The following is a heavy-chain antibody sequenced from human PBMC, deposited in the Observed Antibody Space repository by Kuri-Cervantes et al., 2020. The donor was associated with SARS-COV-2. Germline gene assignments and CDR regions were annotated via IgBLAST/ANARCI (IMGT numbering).Heavy chain of an antibody. D-gene: IGHD3-3*01. CDR2: MSYDGSNK. CDR3: AKDFGISQRRFGVVNALFDY. Sequence: GESLKISCAASGFTFSSYGMHWVRQAPGKGLEWVAVMSYDGSNKYYADSVKGRFTISRDNSKNTLYLQMNSLRAEDTAVYYCAKDFGISQRRFGVVNALFDYWGQGTLATVSS. J-gene: IGHJ4*02. CDR1: GFTFSSYG. V-gene: IGHV3-30*18.